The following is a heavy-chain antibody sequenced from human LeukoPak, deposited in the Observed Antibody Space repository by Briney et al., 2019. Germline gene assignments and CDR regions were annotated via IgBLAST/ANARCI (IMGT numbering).Heavy chain of an antibody. CDR2: ISGSGGST. D-gene: IGHD6-13*01. J-gene: IGHJ5*02. CDR1: GFTFSSYA. CDR3: AKDLLRIAAAGQNWFDP. V-gene: IGHV3-23*01. Sequence: GGSLRLSCAASGFTFSSYAMSWVRQAPGKGLEWVSAISGSGGSTYYADSVKGRFTISRDNSKNTLYLQMSSLRAEDTAVCYCAKDLLRIAAAGQNWFDPWGQGTLVTVSS.